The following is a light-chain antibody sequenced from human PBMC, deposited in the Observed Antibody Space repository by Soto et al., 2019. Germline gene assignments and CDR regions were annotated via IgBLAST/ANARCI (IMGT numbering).Light chain of an antibody. CDR3: QQRSNWPPYT. Sequence: EIVMTQSPATLSVSPGERATLSCRASQSVSSNLAWYQQKPGQAPRLLIYLASTRATGIPARFSGSGSGTEFTLTISSLQSEDFAVYYCQQRSNWPPYTFGPGTKVEIK. CDR2: LAS. J-gene: IGKJ3*01. CDR1: QSVSSN. V-gene: IGKV3-15*01.